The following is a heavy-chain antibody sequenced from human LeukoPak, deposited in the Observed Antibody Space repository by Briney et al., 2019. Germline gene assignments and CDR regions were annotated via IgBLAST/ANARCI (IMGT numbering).Heavy chain of an antibody. CDR2: IKQDGSEK. CDR3: ARDRDIVVVPAALDY. Sequence: GGSLRLPCAASGFTFSSYWMGWVRQAPGKGLEWVANIKQDGSEKYYVDSVKGRFTISRDNAKNSLYLQMSSLRAEDTAVYYCARDRDIVVVPAALDYWGQGTLVTVSS. CDR1: GFTFSSYW. J-gene: IGHJ4*02. V-gene: IGHV3-7*01. D-gene: IGHD2-2*01.